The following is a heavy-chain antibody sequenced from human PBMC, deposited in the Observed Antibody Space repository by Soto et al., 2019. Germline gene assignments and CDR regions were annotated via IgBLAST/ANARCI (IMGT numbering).Heavy chain of an antibody. D-gene: IGHD3-10*01. V-gene: IGHV1-2*02. CDR1: GYTFTGHY. CDR3: AREPMVRAAHGFDI. Sequence: ASVKVSCKASGYTFTGHYMHWVREAPGQGLEWMGWINPNSVGTNYAQKFQGRVTMTRDTSISTAYMELSRLRSDDTAVYYCAREPMVRAAHGFDIWGQGTMVTVSS. J-gene: IGHJ3*02. CDR2: INPNSVGT.